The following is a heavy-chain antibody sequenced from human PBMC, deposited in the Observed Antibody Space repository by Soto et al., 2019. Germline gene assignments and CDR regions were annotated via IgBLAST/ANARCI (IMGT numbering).Heavy chain of an antibody. Sequence: GSLRLSCAASGFTFSSYEMNWVRQAPGKGLEGISYIGGSGGTKYSADSVKGRFTISRDNAQNSLYLQMNSLRAEDTAVYFCARDCGGDVGQFLFPDGFDLWGQGTMVTVSS. CDR2: IGGSGGTK. D-gene: IGHD3-10*01. V-gene: IGHV3-48*03. CDR1: GFTFSSYE. CDR3: ARDCGGDVGQFLFPDGFDL. J-gene: IGHJ3*01.